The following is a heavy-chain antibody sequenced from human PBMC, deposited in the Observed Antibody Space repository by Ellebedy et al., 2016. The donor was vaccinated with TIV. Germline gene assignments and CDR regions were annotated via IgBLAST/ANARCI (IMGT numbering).Heavy chain of an antibody. V-gene: IGHV3-23*01. CDR2: ISGSGVST. CDR1: GFTFSNHA. Sequence: GESLKISCAASGFTFSNHAMSWVRQAPGKGLEWVSFISGSGVSTYYADSVRGRVTISRDNSKNTLYLQMKRLRADDTAVYYCAKLDSSGYYYGRIDYWGQGTLVTVSS. CDR3: AKLDSSGYYYGRIDY. D-gene: IGHD3-22*01. J-gene: IGHJ4*02.